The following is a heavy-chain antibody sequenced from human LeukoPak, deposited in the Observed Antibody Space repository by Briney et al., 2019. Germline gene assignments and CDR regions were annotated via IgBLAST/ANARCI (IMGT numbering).Heavy chain of an antibody. Sequence: SETLSLTCTVSGGSISTHFWTWIRQPPGMGLEWISYIYYTGSTNYNPSLKSRVTISLDTSKNQFSLHLGFVTAAETGVYYCARAPDGYYPLDYWGQGTLVTVSS. CDR3: ARAPDGYYPLDY. J-gene: IGHJ4*02. D-gene: IGHD3-22*01. CDR2: IYYTGST. CDR1: GGSISTHF. V-gene: IGHV4-59*11.